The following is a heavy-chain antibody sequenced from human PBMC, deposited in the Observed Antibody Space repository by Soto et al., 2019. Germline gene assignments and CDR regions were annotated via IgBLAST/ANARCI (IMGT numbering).Heavy chain of an antibody. Sequence: PSETLSLTCTVSGGSISSSSYYWGWIRQPPGKGLEWIGSIYYSGSTYYNPSLKSRVTISVDTSKNQFSLKLSSVTAADTFVYYCARSPVLLWFGGHFDYWGQGTLVTVSS. V-gene: IGHV4-39*01. CDR3: ARSPVLLWFGGHFDY. CDR2: IYYSGST. D-gene: IGHD3-10*01. J-gene: IGHJ4*02. CDR1: GGSISSSSYY.